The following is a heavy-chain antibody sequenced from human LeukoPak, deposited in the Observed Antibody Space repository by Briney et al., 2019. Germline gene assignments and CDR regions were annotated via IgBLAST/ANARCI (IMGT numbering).Heavy chain of an antibody. CDR2: INPNSGGA. CDR1: GSTFTHYY. CDR3: GRSEQNNNYYMDV. V-gene: IGHV1-2*02. D-gene: IGHD1/OR15-1a*01. Sequence: ASVKVSCKASGSTFTHYYIHWVRQAPGQGLEWMGWINPNSGGANYAQKFQGRVTMTSDTSITTAYMELSRLRSDDTAVYYCGRSEQNNNYYMDVWGKGTTVTVSS. J-gene: IGHJ6*03.